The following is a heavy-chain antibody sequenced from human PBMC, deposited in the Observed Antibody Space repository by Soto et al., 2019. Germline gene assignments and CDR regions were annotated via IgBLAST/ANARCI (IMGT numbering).Heavy chain of an antibody. CDR2: ISYDGRNK. CDR3: VKDGSSGWPYYYGMDV. Sequence: GGSLRLSCAASGFTFSSYGMHWVRQAPGKGLEWVAVISYDGRNKYYADSVKGRFTISRDNSKNTLYLQMSSLRPEDTAVYYCVKDGSSGWPYYYGMDVWGQGTTVTVSS. D-gene: IGHD6-19*01. CDR1: GFTFSSYG. J-gene: IGHJ6*02. V-gene: IGHV3-30*18.